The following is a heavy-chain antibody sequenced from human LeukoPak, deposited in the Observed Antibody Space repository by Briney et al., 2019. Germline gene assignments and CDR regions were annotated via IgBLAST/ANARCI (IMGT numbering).Heavy chain of an antibody. CDR2: ISSSSSYI. D-gene: IGHD6-13*01. J-gene: IGHJ4*02. CDR1: GFTFSSYS. V-gene: IGHV3-21*01. Sequence: GGSLRLSCAASGFTFSSYSMNWVRQAPGKGLEWVSSISSSSSYIYYADSVKGRFTISRDNAKNSLYLQMNSLRAEDTAVYYCARGSSSWYYFDYWGQGTLVTVSS. CDR3: ARGSSSWYYFDY.